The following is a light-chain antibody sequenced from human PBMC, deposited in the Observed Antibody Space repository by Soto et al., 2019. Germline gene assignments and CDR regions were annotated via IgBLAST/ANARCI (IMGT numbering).Light chain of an antibody. CDR3: ISYTSSNTLEV. J-gene: IGLJ3*02. V-gene: IGLV2-14*01. CDR2: EVS. Sequence: QSALTQPASVSGSPGQSITISCTGTSSDVGSYNYVSWYQQHPGKAPKLMIYEVSNRPSGVSNRFSGSKSGNTASLTISGLQAVDEADYYCISYTSSNTLEVFGGGTKLTVL. CDR1: SSDVGSYNY.